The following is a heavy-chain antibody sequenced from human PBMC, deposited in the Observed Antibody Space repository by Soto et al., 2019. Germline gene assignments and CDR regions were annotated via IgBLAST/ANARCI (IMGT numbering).Heavy chain of an antibody. J-gene: IGHJ4*02. V-gene: IGHV1-18*01. D-gene: IGHD1-1*01. CDR2: ISAHNGNT. CDR1: GYTFTSYG. Sequence: QVHLVQSGAEVKKPGASVKVSCKASGYTFTSYGITWVRQAPGQGLEWMGWISAHNGNTDYAQKLQGRVIVTRDTSTSTAYMELGSLVSADTAVYYWVRGRYGDYWGQGAVVTVSS. CDR3: VRGRYGDY.